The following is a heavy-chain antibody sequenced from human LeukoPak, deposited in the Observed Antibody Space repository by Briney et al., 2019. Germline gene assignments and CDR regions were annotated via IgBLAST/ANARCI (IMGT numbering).Heavy chain of an antibody. V-gene: IGHV4-59*08. Sequence: PSETLSLTCTVSGGSISSYYWSWIRQPPGKGLEWIGYIYYSGNTNYNPSLKSRVTISVDTSKNQFSPKLSSVTAADTAVYYCARHSYGDYAGNYVMDVWGQGTTVTVSS. CDR3: ARHSYGDYAGNYVMDV. D-gene: IGHD4-17*01. CDR2: IYYSGNT. CDR1: GGSISSYY. J-gene: IGHJ6*02.